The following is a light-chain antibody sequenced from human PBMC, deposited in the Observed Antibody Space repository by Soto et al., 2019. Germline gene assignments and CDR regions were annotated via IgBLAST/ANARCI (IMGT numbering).Light chain of an antibody. CDR2: DES. CDR3: LQHNSYHRT. CDR1: QSISRW. V-gene: IGKV1-5*01. Sequence: DIHXTHPRSPLSAPIGDRLTITCRPSQSISRWLAWYKKKTGKEXKXXXYDESSLESGVQSRLSGTGSGTEFTLTISRVQPEDFATYSCLQHNSYHRTVGQGTEVDI. J-gene: IGKJ1*01.